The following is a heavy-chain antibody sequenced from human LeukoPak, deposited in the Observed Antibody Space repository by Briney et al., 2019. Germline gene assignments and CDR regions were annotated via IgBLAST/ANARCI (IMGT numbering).Heavy chain of an antibody. D-gene: IGHD5-12*01. V-gene: IGHV4-59*01. CDR1: GGSISSYS. CDR2: IYYSGST. Sequence: AETLSLTCSVSGGSISSYSWTWIRQPPGKGLEWIGYIYYSGSTNYNPSLKSRVTISVDTSKNQFSLKLASVTTADTAVYYCARDRWLGYWGQGTLVTVSS. CDR3: ARDRWLGY. J-gene: IGHJ4*02.